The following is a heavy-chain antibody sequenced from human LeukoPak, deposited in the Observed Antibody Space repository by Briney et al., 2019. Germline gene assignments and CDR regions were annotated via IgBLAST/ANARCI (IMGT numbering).Heavy chain of an antibody. D-gene: IGHD3-22*01. Sequence: PGRSLRLSCGASGFTFSSYAMHWVRQAPGKGLEGVAVISYDGSNKYYADSVKGRFTISRDNSKNTLYLQMNSLRAEDTAVYYCARSDYYDSSGYWGYYFDYWGQGTLVTVSS. J-gene: IGHJ4*02. CDR1: GFTFSSYA. CDR2: ISYDGSNK. V-gene: IGHV3-30-3*01. CDR3: ARSDYYDSSGYWGYYFDY.